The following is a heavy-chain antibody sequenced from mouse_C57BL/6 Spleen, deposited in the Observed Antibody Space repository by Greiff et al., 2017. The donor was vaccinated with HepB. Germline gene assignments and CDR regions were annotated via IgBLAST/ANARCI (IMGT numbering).Heavy chain of an antibody. J-gene: IGHJ1*03. CDR2: INPSTGGT. V-gene: IGHV1-42*01. Sequence: VQLQQSGPELVKPGASVKISCKASGYSFTGYYMNWVKQSPEKSLEWIGEINPSTGGTTYNQKFKAKATLTVDKYSSTAYMPLKSLTSEDSAVYYCAREGYFDVWGTGTSVTVSS. CDR1: GYSFTGYY. CDR3: AREGYFDV.